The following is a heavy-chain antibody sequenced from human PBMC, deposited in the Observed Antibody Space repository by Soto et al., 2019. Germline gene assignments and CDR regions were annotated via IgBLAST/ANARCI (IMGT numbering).Heavy chain of an antibody. Sequence: GASVKVSCKASGYTFIDYYLHWVRQAPGQGLEWMGWISAYNGNTNYAQKLQGRVTMTTDTSTSTAYMELRSLRSDDTAVYYCARGRRRGYSYGFYFDYWGQGTLVTVSS. J-gene: IGHJ4*02. CDR2: ISAYNGNT. D-gene: IGHD5-18*01. CDR3: ARGRRRGYSYGFYFDY. CDR1: GYTFIDYY. V-gene: IGHV1-18*04.